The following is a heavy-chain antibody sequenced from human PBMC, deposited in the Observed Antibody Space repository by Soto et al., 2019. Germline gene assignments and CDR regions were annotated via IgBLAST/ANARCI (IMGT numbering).Heavy chain of an antibody. D-gene: IGHD2-15*01. CDR2: ISAYNGNT. CDR1: GYTFTNYG. V-gene: IGHV1-18*01. Sequence: ASVKVSCKASGYTFTNYGITWVRQAPGQGLEWMGWISAYNGNTHYTQRLQGRVTMTTDTSTSTAYMELSSLRSEDTAVYYCARARSGGYNWFDPWGQGTLVTVSS. J-gene: IGHJ5*02. CDR3: ARARSGGYNWFDP.